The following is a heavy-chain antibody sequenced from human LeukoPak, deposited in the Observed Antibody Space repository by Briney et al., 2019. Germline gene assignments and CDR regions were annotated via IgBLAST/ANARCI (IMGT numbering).Heavy chain of an antibody. Sequence: GGSLRLSCAASGFTFSSYSMNWVRQAPGKGLEWVSSISSCSSYIYYADSVKGRFTISRDNAKNSLYLQMNSLRAEDTAVYYCARELDSYYYYGMDVWGQGTTVTVSS. J-gene: IGHJ6*02. CDR2: ISSCSSYI. CDR1: GFTFSSYS. V-gene: IGHV3-21*01. CDR3: ARELDSYYYYGMDV.